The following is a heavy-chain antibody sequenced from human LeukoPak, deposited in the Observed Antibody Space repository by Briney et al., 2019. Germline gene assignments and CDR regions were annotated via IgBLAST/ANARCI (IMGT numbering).Heavy chain of an antibody. CDR1: GDSISTNNYY. V-gene: IGHV4-39*07. D-gene: IGHD3-9*01. CDR3: ARSGTYYDILTGYYSGVWFDP. CDR2: IYYSVTT. Sequence: SETLSLTCTVSGDSISTNNYYWTWIRQPPGKGLEWIGTIYYSVTTYYNPSLKSRVTISVDTSKNQFSLKLSSVTAADTAVYYCARSGTYYDILTGYYSGVWFDPWGQGTLVTVSS. J-gene: IGHJ5*02.